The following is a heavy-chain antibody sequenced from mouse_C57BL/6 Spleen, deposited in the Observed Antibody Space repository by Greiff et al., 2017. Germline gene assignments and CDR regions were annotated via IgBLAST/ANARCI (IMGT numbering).Heavy chain of an antibody. V-gene: IGHV5-17*01. CDR2: ISSGRSTI. Sequence: EVQGVVSGGGLVKPGGSLKLSCAASGFTFSDYGMHWVRQAPEKGLEWVAYISSGRSTIYYADTVKGRFTISRDNAKNTLFLQMTSLRSEDTAMYYCASYDYSWFTYWGQGTLVTVSA. J-gene: IGHJ3*01. D-gene: IGHD2-4*01. CDR3: ASYDYSWFTY. CDR1: GFTFSDYG.